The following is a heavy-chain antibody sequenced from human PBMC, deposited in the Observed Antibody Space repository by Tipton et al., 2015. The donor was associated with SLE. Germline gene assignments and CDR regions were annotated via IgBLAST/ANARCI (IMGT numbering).Heavy chain of an antibody. CDR1: GGSFSGYY. D-gene: IGHD6-13*01. CDR3: AREPGSSSWAYFDL. J-gene: IGHJ2*01. V-gene: IGHV4-34*01. Sequence: TLSLTCAVYGGSFSGYYWSWIRQPPGKGLEWIGEINHSGSTNYNPSLKSRVAISVDTSKNQFSLKLSSVTAADTAVYYCAREPGSSSWAYFDLWGRGTLVTVSS. CDR2: INHSGST.